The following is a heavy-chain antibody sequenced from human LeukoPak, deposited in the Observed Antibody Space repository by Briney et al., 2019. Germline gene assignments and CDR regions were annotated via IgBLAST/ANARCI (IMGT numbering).Heavy chain of an antibody. D-gene: IGHD3-22*01. J-gene: IGHJ3*02. V-gene: IGHV1-3*01. CDR1: GYTFTSYA. Sequence: ASVKASCKASGYTFTSYAMHWVRQAPGQRLEWMGWINAGNGNTKYSQKFQGRVTITRDTSASTAYMELSSLRSEDTAVYYCARWIKYYYDSSGYYSIRDAFDIWGQGTMVTVSS. CDR3: ARWIKYYYDSSGYYSIRDAFDI. CDR2: INAGNGNT.